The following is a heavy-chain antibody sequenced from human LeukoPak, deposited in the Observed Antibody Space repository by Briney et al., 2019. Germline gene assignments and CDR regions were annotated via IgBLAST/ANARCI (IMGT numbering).Heavy chain of an antibody. CDR2: INPNSGGT. CDR3: ARGPRSRDSSSSDY. CDR1: GYTFTGYY. V-gene: IGHV1-2*02. D-gene: IGHD6-6*01. Sequence: ASVNVSCKASGYTFTGYYMHWVRQAPGQGLEWMGWINPNSGGTNYAQKFQGRVTMTRDTSISTAYMELSRLRSDDTAVYYCARGPRSRDSSSSDYWGQGTLVTVSS. J-gene: IGHJ4*02.